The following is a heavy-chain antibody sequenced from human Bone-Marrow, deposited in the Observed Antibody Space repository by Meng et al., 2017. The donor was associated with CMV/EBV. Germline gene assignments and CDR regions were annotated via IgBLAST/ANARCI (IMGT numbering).Heavy chain of an antibody. V-gene: IGHV3-21*01. J-gene: IGHJ6*02. CDR1: GFTFSSYS. Sequence: GESLKISCAASGFTFSSYSMNWVRQAPGKGLEWVSSISSSSSYIYYADSVKGRFTISRGNAKNSLYLQMNSLRAEDTAVYYCARDRGSWSGYQTYYYYYGMDVWGQGTTVTVSS. D-gene: IGHD3-3*01. CDR3: ARDRGSWSGYQTYYYYYGMDV. CDR2: ISSSSSYI.